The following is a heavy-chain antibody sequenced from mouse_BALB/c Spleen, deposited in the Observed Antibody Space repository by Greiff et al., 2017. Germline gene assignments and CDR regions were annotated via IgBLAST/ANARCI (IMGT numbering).Heavy chain of an antibody. Sequence: QVQLQQSGPELVKPGASVRISCKASGYTFTSYYIHWVKQRPGQGLEWIGWIYPGNVNTKYNEKFKGKATLTADKSSSTAYMQLSSLTSEDSAVYFCARGEANWDFDYWGQGTTLTVSS. CDR2: IYPGNVNT. J-gene: IGHJ2*01. D-gene: IGHD4-1*01. CDR3: ARGEANWDFDY. CDR1: GYTFTSYY. V-gene: IGHV1S56*01.